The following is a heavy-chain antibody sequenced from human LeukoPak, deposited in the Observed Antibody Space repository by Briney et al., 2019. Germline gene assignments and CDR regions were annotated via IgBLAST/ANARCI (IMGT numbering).Heavy chain of an antibody. V-gene: IGHV4-59*01. CDR2: IYHTGST. CDR1: GGSISTFY. D-gene: IGHD4-23*01. J-gene: IGHJ4*02. CDR3: ARGDYGGYVDY. Sequence: SETLSLTCTVSGGSISTFYWSWIRQPPGKGLEWIGYIYHTGSTNYNPSLKSRVTISLDTSENQSSLKLNPVTAADTAVYFCARGDYGGYVDYWGQGTLVTVSS.